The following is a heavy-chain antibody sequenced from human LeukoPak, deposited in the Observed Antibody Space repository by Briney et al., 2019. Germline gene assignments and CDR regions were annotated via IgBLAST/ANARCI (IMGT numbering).Heavy chain of an antibody. V-gene: IGHV4-34*01. CDR3: APLIAAADMEGY. CDR2: INHSGST. CDR1: GGSFSGYY. Sequence: SETLSLTCAVYGGSFSGYYWSWIRQPPGKGLEWIGEINHSGSTNYNPSLKSRVTISVDTSKNQFSLKLSSVTAADTAVYYCAPLIAAADMEGYWGQGTLVTVSS. J-gene: IGHJ4*02. D-gene: IGHD6-13*01.